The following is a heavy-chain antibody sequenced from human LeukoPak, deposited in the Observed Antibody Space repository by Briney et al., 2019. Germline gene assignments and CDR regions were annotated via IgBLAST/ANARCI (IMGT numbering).Heavy chain of an antibody. CDR1: GFTFSSYW. CDR3: ASLVVRGVIGYYYYMDV. CDR2: INTDGSST. V-gene: IGHV3-74*01. Sequence: GGSLRLSCAASGFTFSSYWMHWVRQAPGKGLVWVSRINTDGSSTSYADSVKGRFTISRDNAKNTLYLQMNSLRAEDTAVYYCASLVVRGVIGYYYYMDVWGKGTTVTVSS. J-gene: IGHJ6*03. D-gene: IGHD3-10*01.